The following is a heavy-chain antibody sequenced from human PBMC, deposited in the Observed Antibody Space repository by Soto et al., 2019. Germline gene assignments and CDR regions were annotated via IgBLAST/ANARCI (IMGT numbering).Heavy chain of an antibody. CDR2: ISGSGGST. V-gene: IGHV3-23*01. CDR1: VFTFSSYA. Sequence: GSLRLSCASSVFTFSSYAMSCVRHSPGKWLEWVSAISGSGGSTYYADSVKGRFTISRDNSKNTLYLQMNSLRAEDTAVYYCAKEGATYYYDSSGYLNYFDYWGQGTLVTVSS. CDR3: AKEGATYYYDSSGYLNYFDY. J-gene: IGHJ4*02. D-gene: IGHD3-22*01.